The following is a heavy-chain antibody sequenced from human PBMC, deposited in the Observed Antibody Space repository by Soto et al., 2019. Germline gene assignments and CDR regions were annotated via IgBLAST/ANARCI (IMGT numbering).Heavy chain of an antibody. CDR1: GYTFTSYD. CDR2: MNPNSGNT. Sequence: GASVKVSCKASGYTFTSYDINWVRQATGQGLEWMGWMNPNSGNTGYAQKFQGRVTMTRNTSISTAYMELSSLRSEDTAVYYCYGDSAVGASYGSSLYYYCGMDVWGKGTTVTVSS. V-gene: IGHV1-8*01. J-gene: IGHJ6*04. D-gene: IGHD5-18*01. CDR3: YGDSAVGASYGSSLYYYCGMDV.